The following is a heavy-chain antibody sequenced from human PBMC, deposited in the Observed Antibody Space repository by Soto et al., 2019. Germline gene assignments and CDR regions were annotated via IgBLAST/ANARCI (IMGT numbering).Heavy chain of an antibody. CDR2: ISYDGSNK. Sequence: QVQLVESGGGVVQPGRSLRLSCAASGFTFSSYAMHWVRQAPGKGLEGVAVISYDGSNKYYADSVKGRFTIPRDNSKNTLYLHMNSLRAEDTAVYYCARPYSSSWFDWFDPWGQGTLVTVSS. J-gene: IGHJ5*02. CDR1: GFTFSSYA. V-gene: IGHV3-30-3*01. CDR3: ARPYSSSWFDWFDP. D-gene: IGHD6-6*01.